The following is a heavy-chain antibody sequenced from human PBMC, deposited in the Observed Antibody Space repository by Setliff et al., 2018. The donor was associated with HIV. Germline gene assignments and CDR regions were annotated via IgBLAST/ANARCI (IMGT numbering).Heavy chain of an antibody. CDR2: ILYNEIT. Sequence: PSETLSLTCAVFGESSNTDAWTWIRQPPGKGLEWLGNILYNEITFYNPSLKSRVTMSVDTSKDQFSLNLNSVTAADTAVYYCARPQLGLGGGSHFDYWGQGILVTVSS. J-gene: IGHJ4*02. D-gene: IGHD1-1*01. V-gene: IGHV4-34*12. CDR1: GESSNTDA. CDR3: ARPQLGLGGGSHFDY.